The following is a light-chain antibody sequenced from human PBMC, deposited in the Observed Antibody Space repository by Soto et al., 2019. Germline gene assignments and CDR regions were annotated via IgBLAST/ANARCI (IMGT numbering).Light chain of an antibody. V-gene: IGKV1-9*01. J-gene: IGKJ5*01. CDR1: QGISSY. CDR3: QKLNAYPLT. CDR2: GAS. Sequence: DIQSTESLSFLSASVGYRVTLNCRASQGISSYLAWFQQKPGRAPNLLIYGASTLQSGVPSRFSGSGSGTDFTLTISNLQPEDFATYYGQKLNAYPLTGGQGKQLEIK.